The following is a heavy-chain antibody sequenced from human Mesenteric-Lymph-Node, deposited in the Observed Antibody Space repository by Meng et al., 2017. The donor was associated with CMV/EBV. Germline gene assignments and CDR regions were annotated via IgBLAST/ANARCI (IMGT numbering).Heavy chain of an antibody. J-gene: IGHJ4*02. CDR1: GCTLSTYW. Sequence: GASLTISCAASGCTLSTYWMTWVRQAPGKGRESVANIKQDGSDKYYLDSVKGRFTISRDNAKNSLYLQMNSLRAEDTVVYYCATDRWLYGAAAHFDYWGQGTLVTVSS. CDR2: IKQDGSDK. D-gene: IGHD4/OR15-4a*01. CDR3: ATDRWLYGAAAHFDY. V-gene: IGHV3-7*04.